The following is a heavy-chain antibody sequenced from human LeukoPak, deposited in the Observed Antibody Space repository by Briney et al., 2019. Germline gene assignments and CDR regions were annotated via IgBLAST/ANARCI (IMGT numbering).Heavy chain of an antibody. Sequence: SETLSLTCAVYGGSFSGYYWSWIRQPPGKGLEWIGEINHSGSTNYNPSLKSRVTISVDTSKNQFSLKLSSVTAADTAVYYCARHSSGWYARYFQHWGQGTLVTVSS. D-gene: IGHD6-19*01. V-gene: IGHV4-34*01. CDR3: ARHSSGWYARYFQH. J-gene: IGHJ1*01. CDR1: GGSFSGYY. CDR2: INHSGST.